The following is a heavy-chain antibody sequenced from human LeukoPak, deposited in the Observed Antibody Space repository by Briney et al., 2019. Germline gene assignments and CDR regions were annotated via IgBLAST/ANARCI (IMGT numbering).Heavy chain of an antibody. J-gene: IGHJ3*02. V-gene: IGHV3-23*01. CDR2: IRGGGGSA. Sequence: GGSLRLSCTASGFTFSAYAMMWVRQAPGKGPEWVSAIRGGGGSAFYADSVKGRFIISRDNSKYTLFLQMNSLRAEDTAVYYCARDPNGDYIGAFDMWGPGTMVTVSS. CDR1: GFTFSAYA. CDR3: ARDPNGDYIGAFDM. D-gene: IGHD4-17*01.